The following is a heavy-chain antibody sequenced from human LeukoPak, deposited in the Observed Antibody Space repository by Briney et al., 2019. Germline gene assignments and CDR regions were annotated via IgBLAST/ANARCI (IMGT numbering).Heavy chain of an antibody. CDR3: TRGYCSGGSCYGFRSWYYYMDV. Sequence: GGSLRLSCAASGFTFSGSAMHWVRQASGKGLEWVGRIRSKANSYAKAYAASVKGRFTISRDDSKNTAYLQMNSLKTEDTAVYYCTRGYCSGGSCYGFRSWYYYMDVWGKGTTVTVSS. D-gene: IGHD2-15*01. V-gene: IGHV3-73*01. CDR2: IRSKANSYAK. CDR1: GFTFSGSA. J-gene: IGHJ6*03.